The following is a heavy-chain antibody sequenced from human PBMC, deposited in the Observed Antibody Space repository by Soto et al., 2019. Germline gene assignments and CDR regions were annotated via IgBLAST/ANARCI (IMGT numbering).Heavy chain of an antibody. D-gene: IGHD2-21*02. V-gene: IGHV1-18*04. CDR3: ASDHPCGRDCQPLDY. CDR2: ISAYNGNT. J-gene: IGHJ4*02. CDR1: GYTFTSYH. Sequence: VKVSCKASGYTFTSYHISWVRQAPGQGLEWMGWISAYNGNTNYAQKLQGRVTMTTDTSTSTAYMELRSLRSEDTAVYYCASDHPCGRDCQPLDYWGQGSLVIVSA.